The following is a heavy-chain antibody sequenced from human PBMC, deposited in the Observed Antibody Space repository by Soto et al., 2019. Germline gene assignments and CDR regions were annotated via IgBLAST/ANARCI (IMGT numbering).Heavy chain of an antibody. CDR3: ARDRLAPSGMDV. CDR2: IYYSGST. CDR1: GGSISSGGYY. D-gene: IGHD6-25*01. Sequence: SETLSLTCTVSGGSISSGGYYWSWIRQHPGKGLEWIGYIYYSGSTYYNPSLKSRVTISVDTSKNQFSLKLSSATAADTAVYYCARDRLAPSGMDVWGQGTTVTVSS. V-gene: IGHV4-31*03. J-gene: IGHJ6*02.